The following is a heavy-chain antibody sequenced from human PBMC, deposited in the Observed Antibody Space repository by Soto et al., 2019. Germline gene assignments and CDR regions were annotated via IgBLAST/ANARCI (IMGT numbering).Heavy chain of an antibody. Sequence: EVQLLESGGGLVQPGGSLRLSCEGSGFTLSSYGMTWVRQAPGKGLEWVSSISGSGGSTFYADSVKGRFTISRDNSKNTRSLQTNSLRAEDTAVYYCATDLYSGSPTGFDYWGQGTLVTVSS. J-gene: IGHJ4*02. CDR1: GFTLSSYG. CDR3: ATDLYSGSPTGFDY. D-gene: IGHD1-26*01. V-gene: IGHV3-23*01. CDR2: ISGSGGST.